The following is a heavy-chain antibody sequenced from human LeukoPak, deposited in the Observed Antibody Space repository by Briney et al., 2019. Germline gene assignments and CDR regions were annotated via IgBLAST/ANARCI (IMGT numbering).Heavy chain of an antibody. CDR1: GYAFTGFY. V-gene: IGHV1-2*02. Sequence: ASGKVSCKASGYAFTGFYIHRVRQAPGQGLEWMGWINPNSGGTNYAQKFQGRVTMTRDTSISTAYMELSRLTSDDTAIYYCARDWFVDSGDDPFPFDYWGQGTLVPVSS. CDR3: ARDWFVDSGDDPFPFDY. D-gene: IGHD5-12*01. CDR2: INPNSGGT. J-gene: IGHJ4*02.